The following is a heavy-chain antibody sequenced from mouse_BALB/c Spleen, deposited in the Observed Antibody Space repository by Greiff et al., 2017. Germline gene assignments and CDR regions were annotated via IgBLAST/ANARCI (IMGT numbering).Heavy chain of an antibody. CDR1: GFNIKDYY. V-gene: IGHV14-1*02. CDR2: IDPENGNT. Sequence: EVQLQQSGAELVRPGALVKLSCKASGFNIKDYYMHWVKQRPEQGLEWIGWIDPENGNTIYDPKFQGKASITADTSSNTAYLQLSSLTSEDTAVYYCARVGGNYPFAYWGQGTLVTVSA. D-gene: IGHD2-1*01. CDR3: ARVGGNYPFAY. J-gene: IGHJ3*01.